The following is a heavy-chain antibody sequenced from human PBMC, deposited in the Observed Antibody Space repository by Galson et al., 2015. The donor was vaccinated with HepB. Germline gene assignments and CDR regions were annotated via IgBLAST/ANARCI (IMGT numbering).Heavy chain of an antibody. CDR2: ISASDDST. CDR3: AKDGFLAATGTD. J-gene: IGHJ4*02. CDR1: GFTFSTYV. Sequence: SLRLSCAASGFTFSTYVMNWVRQAPGKGLEWVSSISASDDSTHYADSVKGRFTISRDNSKNTLYMQMNSLRAEDTAVYYCAKDGFLAATGTDWGQGTLVTVSS. D-gene: IGHD1-1*01. V-gene: IGHV3-23*01.